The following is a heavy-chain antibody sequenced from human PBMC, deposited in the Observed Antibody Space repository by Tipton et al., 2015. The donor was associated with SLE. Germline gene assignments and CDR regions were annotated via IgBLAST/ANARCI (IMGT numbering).Heavy chain of an antibody. V-gene: IGHV4-61*01. CDR2: IYYSGST. Sequence: TLSLTCAVSGYSISSGYYWSWIRQPPGKGLEWIGYIYYSGSTNYNPSLKSRVTISVDTSKDQFSLKLSSVTAADTAVYYCAREAQPGAFDIWGQGTMVTVSS. CDR3: AREAQPGAFDI. CDR1: GYSISSGYY. D-gene: IGHD5-18*01. J-gene: IGHJ3*02.